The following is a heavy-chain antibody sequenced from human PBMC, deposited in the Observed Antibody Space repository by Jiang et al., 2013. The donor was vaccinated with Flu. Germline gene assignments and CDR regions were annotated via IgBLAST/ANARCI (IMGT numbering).Heavy chain of an antibody. D-gene: IGHD4-17*01. Sequence: LEWMGWINTNTGNPTYAQGFTGRFVFSLDTSVSTAYLQISSLKAEDTAVYYCARGTVTNERYYYGMDVWGQGTTVTVSS. CDR2: INTNTGNP. J-gene: IGHJ6*02. V-gene: IGHV7-4-1*02. CDR3: ARGTVTNERYYYGMDV.